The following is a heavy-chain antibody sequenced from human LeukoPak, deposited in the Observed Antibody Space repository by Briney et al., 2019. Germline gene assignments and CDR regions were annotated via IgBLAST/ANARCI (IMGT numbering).Heavy chain of an antibody. V-gene: IGHV3-30*02. CDR1: GFTFSSYG. Sequence: GGSLRLSCAASGFTFSSYGMSWVRQAPGKGLEWVAFMWSDGSNRYYADSVKGRFTISRDNSKNTLYLQMNSLRAEDTAVYYCARDRLPWPYYYDSSGYQRGSLVELDYWGQGTLVTVSS. CDR3: ARDRLPWPYYYDSSGYQRGSLVELDY. CDR2: MWSDGSNR. J-gene: IGHJ4*02. D-gene: IGHD3-22*01.